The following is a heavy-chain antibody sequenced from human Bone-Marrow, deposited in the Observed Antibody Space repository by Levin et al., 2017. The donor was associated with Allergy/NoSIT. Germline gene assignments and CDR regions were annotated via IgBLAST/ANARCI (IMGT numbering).Heavy chain of an antibody. Sequence: SETLSLTCAVCGGSFSGYYWSWIRQPPGKGLEWIGEINHSGSTNYNPSLKSRVTISVDTSKNQFSLKLSSVTAADTAVYYCARGGYYDSSGYDQDAFDIWGQGTMVTVSS. J-gene: IGHJ3*02. D-gene: IGHD3-22*01. V-gene: IGHV4-34*01. CDR3: ARGGYYDSSGYDQDAFDI. CDR2: INHSGST. CDR1: GGSFSGYY.